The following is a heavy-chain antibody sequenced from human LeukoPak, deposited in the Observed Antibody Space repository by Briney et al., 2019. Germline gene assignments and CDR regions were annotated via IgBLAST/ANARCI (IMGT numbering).Heavy chain of an antibody. CDR3: ARDSVDRYRMEYGMDV. CDR1: GGTFSSYA. D-gene: IGHD4-23*01. CDR2: IIPIFGTA. J-gene: IGHJ6*02. Sequence: GASVKVSCKASGGTFSSYAISWVRQAPGQGLEWMGGIIPIFGTANYAQKFQGRVTITADESTSTAYMELSSLRSEDTAVYYCARDSVDRYRMEYGMDVWSQGTTVTVSS. V-gene: IGHV1-69*13.